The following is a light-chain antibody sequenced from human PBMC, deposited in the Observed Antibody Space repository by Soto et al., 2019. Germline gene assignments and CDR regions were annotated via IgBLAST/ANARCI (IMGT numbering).Light chain of an antibody. V-gene: IGKV3-15*01. J-gene: IGKJ2*01. CDR3: QLYNDWPYT. CDR2: GAF. Sequence: EVVMTQSLDTLSVSPGERATLSCRASQNINNKLAWYQQRPGQAPRLLIYGAFTRASGLPARFSGSGSGTEFTLTISSLQFEDFADYYCQLYNDWPYTFGQGTKL. CDR1: QNINNK.